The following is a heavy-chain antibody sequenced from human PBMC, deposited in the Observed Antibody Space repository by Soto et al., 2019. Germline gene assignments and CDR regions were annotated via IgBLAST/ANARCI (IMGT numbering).Heavy chain of an antibody. J-gene: IGHJ4*02. V-gene: IGHV3-23*01. D-gene: IGHD3-3*01. Sequence: GGSLRLSCAASGFTFSSYAMSWVRQAPGKGLEWVSAISGSGGSTYYADSVKGRFTISRDNSKNTLYLQMNSLRAEDTAVYYCAKVYYDFWSGYYFDYWGQGTLVTVSS. CDR3: AKVYYDFWSGYYFDY. CDR2: ISGSGGST. CDR1: GFTFSSYA.